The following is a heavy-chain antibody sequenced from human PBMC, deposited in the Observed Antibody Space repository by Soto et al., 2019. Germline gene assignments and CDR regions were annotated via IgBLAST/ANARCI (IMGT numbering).Heavy chain of an antibody. CDR1: GYTFTSYD. V-gene: IGHV1-8*01. J-gene: IGHJ6*03. Sequence: GASVKVSCKASGYTFTSYDIYLVRQATGPGREGMGWMNPNSGNTGYAQKFQGRVTMTRHTSISTAYMELSSMRSEDTAVYYCPRGGPKLTFCISTTRPDFYNYYHMDVWGKGTTATVPS. CDR3: PRGGPKLTFCISTTRPDFYNYYHMDV. D-gene: IGHD2-2*01. CDR2: MNPNSGNT.